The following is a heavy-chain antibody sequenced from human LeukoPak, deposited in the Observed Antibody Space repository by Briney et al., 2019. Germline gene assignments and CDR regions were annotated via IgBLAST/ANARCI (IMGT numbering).Heavy chain of an antibody. CDR2: FDPEDGET. CDR3: ATVGGYDGRLSGYYYYMDV. V-gene: IGHV1-24*01. CDR1: GYTLTELS. D-gene: IGHD5-12*01. Sequence: ASVKVSCKVSGYTLTELSMHWVRQAPGKGLEWMGGFDPEDGETIYAQKFQGRVTMTEDTSTDTAYMELSSLRSEDTAVYYCATVGGYDGRLSGYYYYMDVWDKGTTVTVSS. J-gene: IGHJ6*03.